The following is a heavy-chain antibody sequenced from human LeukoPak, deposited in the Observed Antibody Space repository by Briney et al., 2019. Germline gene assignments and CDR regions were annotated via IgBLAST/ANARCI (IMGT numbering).Heavy chain of an antibody. CDR3: ARDGAAAAGTEPHFDY. Sequence: SETLSLTCTVSGGSVSSGSYYWSWIRQPPGKGLEWIGYIYYSGSTNYNPSLKSRVTISVDTSKNQFPLKLSSVTAADTAVYYCARDGAAAAGTEPHFDYWGQGTLVTVSS. CDR1: GGSVSSGSYY. V-gene: IGHV4-61*01. D-gene: IGHD6-13*01. CDR2: IYYSGST. J-gene: IGHJ4*02.